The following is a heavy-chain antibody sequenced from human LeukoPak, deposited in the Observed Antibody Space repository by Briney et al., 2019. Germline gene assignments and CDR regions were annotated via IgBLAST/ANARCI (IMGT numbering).Heavy chain of an antibody. CDR2: VDPEDGKT. V-gene: IGHV1-69-2*01. J-gene: IGHJ4*02. Sequence: ASVKISCKVSGYTFTYYYIHWVQQAHGKGLEWMGLVDPEDGKTIYAEKFQGRVTITADTSTDTAYMELSSLRSEDTAVYYCATESAQRNIDYWGQGTLVTVSS. CDR1: GYTFTYYY. D-gene: IGHD1-14*01. CDR3: ATESAQRNIDY.